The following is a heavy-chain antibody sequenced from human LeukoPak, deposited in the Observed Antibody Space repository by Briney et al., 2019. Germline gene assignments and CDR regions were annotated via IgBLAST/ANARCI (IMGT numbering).Heavy chain of an antibody. Sequence: GGSLRLSCAASGFTLSSYWMSWVRQAPGKGLEWVANIKQDGTEKYYVDSVKGRFTISRDNAKSLLYLQMNSLRAEDTAVYYCARRYFDYWGQGTRVTVSS. V-gene: IGHV3-7*03. CDR1: GFTLSSYW. CDR3: ARRYFDY. J-gene: IGHJ4*02. CDR2: IKQDGTEK.